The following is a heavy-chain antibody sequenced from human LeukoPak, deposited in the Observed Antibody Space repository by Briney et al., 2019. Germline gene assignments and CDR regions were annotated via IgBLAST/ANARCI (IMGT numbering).Heavy chain of an antibody. CDR1: GYTFTSYG. CDR3: ARDSTGIAAAGNLWDY. J-gene: IGHJ4*02. Sequence: GASVKLSCKASGYTFTSYGISWVRQAPGQGLEWMGWISAYNGNTNYAQKLQDRVTMTTDTSTSTAYMELRSLRSDDTAVYYCARDSTGIAAAGNLWDYWGQGTLVTVSS. D-gene: IGHD6-13*01. V-gene: IGHV1-18*01. CDR2: ISAYNGNT.